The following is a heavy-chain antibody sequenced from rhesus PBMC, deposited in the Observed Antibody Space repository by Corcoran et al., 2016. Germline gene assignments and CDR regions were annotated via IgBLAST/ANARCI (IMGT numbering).Heavy chain of an antibody. CDR1: GASISSYW. Sequence: QVQLQESGPGLVKPSETLSLTCAVSGASISSYWWSWIRQPPGKGLEWIGEINGNSGSTYYNPSLKSRVTISKDASKNQFSLKLSSVTAVDTAVYYCASLVVALWYRFDGWGPGVLVTVSS. CDR3: ASLVVALWYRFDG. D-gene: IGHD4-17*01. V-gene: IGHV4-80*01. J-gene: IGHJ5-1*01. CDR2: INGNSGST.